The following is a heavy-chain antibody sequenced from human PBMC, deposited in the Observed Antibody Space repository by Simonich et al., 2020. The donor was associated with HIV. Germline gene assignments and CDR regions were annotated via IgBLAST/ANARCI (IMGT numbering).Heavy chain of an antibody. V-gene: IGHV1-24*01. CDR1: GYTLTDLS. CDR3: AAVELGH. CDR2: VAAEDGET. D-gene: IGHD1-7*01. J-gene: IGHJ4*02. Sequence: QVQLVQSGAEVKKPGASVKVSCKVSGYTLTDLSLHWVRQAPGKGLEWMGLVAAEDGETIYAEKFQGRVTITADTSTDTAYMELSSLRSDDTAVYYCAAVELGHWGQGTLVTVSS.